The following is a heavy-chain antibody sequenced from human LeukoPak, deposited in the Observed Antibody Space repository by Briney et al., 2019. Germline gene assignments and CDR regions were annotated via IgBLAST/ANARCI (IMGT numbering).Heavy chain of an antibody. CDR2: INPNSGGT. Sequence: GASVKVSCKASGYTFTGYYMHWVRQAPGQGLEWMGWINPNSGGTNYAQKFQGRVTMTRDTSISTAYMELSRLRSDDTAVYYCAREEYGDSTFFVYWGQGTLVTVSS. J-gene: IGHJ4*02. CDR3: AREEYGDSTFFVY. D-gene: IGHD4-17*01. CDR1: GYTFTGYY. V-gene: IGHV1-2*02.